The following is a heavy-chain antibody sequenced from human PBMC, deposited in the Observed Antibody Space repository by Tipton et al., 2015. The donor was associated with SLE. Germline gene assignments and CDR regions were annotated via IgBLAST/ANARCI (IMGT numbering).Heavy chain of an antibody. CDR3: ARGGIAAAGTGYWYFDL. CDR1: GGSFSGYY. J-gene: IGHJ2*01. V-gene: IGHV4-34*01. D-gene: IGHD6-13*01. Sequence: TLSLTCAVYGGSFSGYYWSWIRQPPGKGLEWIGEINHSGRTNYNPSLKSRVTISVGTSKNQFSLKLSSVNAADTAVYYCARGGIAAAGTGYWYFDLWGRGTLVTVSS. CDR2: INHSGRT.